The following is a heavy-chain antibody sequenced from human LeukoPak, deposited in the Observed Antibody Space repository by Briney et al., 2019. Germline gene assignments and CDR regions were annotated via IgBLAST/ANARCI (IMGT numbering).Heavy chain of an antibody. Sequence: SETLSLTCTVSGGSISSYYWSWIRQPPGKGLEWIGYIYYSGSTSYNPSLKSRVTISVDTSKNQFSLKLSSVTAADTAVYYCASVWAAAGDYWGQGTLVTVSS. J-gene: IGHJ4*02. CDR1: GGSISSYY. CDR3: ASVWAAAGDY. D-gene: IGHD6-13*01. CDR2: IYYSGST. V-gene: IGHV4-59*01.